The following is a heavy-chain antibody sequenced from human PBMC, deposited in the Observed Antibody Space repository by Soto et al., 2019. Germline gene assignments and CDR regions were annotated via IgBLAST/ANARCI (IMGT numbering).Heavy chain of an antibody. D-gene: IGHD6-19*01. CDR2: INPSGGGA. CDR1: GYTFTAYY. V-gene: IGHV1-2*02. CDR3: AKESSSGWSPFDS. Sequence: ASVKVSCKASGYTFTAYYIHWVRQAPGLGLQWMGWINPSGGGAIYAQKFQGRVTLTRDTSITTAYMEVSGLRSDDTAIYYCAKESSSGWSPFDSWGQGTLVTVSS. J-gene: IGHJ4*02.